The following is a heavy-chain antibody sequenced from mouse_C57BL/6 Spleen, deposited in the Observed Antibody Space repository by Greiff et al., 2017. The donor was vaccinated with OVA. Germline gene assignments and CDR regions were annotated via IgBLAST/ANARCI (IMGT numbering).Heavy chain of an antibody. CDR3: ARGADFYAMDY. V-gene: IGHV5-12*01. J-gene: IGHJ4*01. CDR2: ISNGGGST. CDR1: GFTFSDYY. Sequence: EVNVVESGGGLVQPGGSLKLSCAASGFTFSDYYMYWVRQTPEKRLEWVAYISNGGGSTYYPDTVKGRFTISRDNAKNTLYLQMSRLKSEDTAMYYCARGADFYAMDYWGQGTSVTVSS.